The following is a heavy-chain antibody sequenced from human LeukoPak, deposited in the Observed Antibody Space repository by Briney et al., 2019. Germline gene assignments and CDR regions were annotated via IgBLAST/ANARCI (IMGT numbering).Heavy chain of an antibody. V-gene: IGHV1-2*02. CDR1: GYTFTGYY. CDR2: INPNSGGT. D-gene: IGHD3-22*01. CDR3: ARDSSGYDDAFDI. Sequence: ASVKVSCKASGYTFTGYYMHWVRQAPGQGLEWMGWINPNSGGTNYAQKFQGRVTMTRDTSINTAYMELSRLRSDDTAVYYCARDSSGYDDAFDIWGQGTMVTVSS. J-gene: IGHJ3*02.